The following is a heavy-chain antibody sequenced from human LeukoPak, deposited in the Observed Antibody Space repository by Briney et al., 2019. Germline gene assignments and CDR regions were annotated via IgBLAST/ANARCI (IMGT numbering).Heavy chain of an antibody. V-gene: IGHV4-39*07. CDR2: ISYTGSA. Sequence: PSETLSLTYSVSGGSIRNSNYFWAWIRRPPGKGLEWVGVISYTGSAYYNPSLKSRVTISVDTSKNQFSLKLSSVTAADTAVYYCARVGLSSGASGMKYWGQGTLVTVSS. CDR3: ARVGLSSGASGMKY. J-gene: IGHJ4*02. CDR1: GGSIRNSNYF. D-gene: IGHD3-10*01.